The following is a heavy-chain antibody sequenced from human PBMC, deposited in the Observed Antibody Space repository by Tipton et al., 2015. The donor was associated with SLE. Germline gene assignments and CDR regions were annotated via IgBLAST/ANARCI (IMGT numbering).Heavy chain of an antibody. V-gene: IGHV3-48*03. D-gene: IGHD7-27*01. CDR3: AQLGPRDY. J-gene: IGHJ4*02. CDR2: IRKDGTKR. CDR1: GFIFSNYE. Sequence: SLRLSCAASGFIFSNYEMNWVRQAPGKGLEWVSYIRKDGTKRYYVDSVKGRFTISRDNAKNSLFLQMDSLRADDTGIYYCAQLGPRDYWGQGTLVTVSS.